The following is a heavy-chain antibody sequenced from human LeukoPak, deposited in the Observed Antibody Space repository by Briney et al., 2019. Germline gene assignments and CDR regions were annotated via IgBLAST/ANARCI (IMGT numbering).Heavy chain of an antibody. Sequence: GASVKVSCKASGYTFTSYDINWVRQATGQGLEWMGWMNPNSGNTGYAQKFQGRVTITRNTSISTAYMELSSLRSEDTAVYYCARLVQGVIAHPPPDYWGQGTLVTVSS. V-gene: IGHV1-8*03. CDR1: GYTFTSYD. CDR3: ARLVQGVIAHPPPDY. D-gene: IGHD3-16*02. J-gene: IGHJ4*02. CDR2: MNPNSGNT.